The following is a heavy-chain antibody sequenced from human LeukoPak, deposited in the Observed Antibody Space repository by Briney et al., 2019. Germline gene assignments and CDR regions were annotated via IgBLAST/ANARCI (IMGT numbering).Heavy chain of an antibody. CDR1: GFTFSSYS. J-gene: IGHJ6*03. D-gene: IGHD6-13*01. V-gene: IGHV3-48*01. CDR3: ARGEGSSWYEDPYYYYYMDV. Sequence: GGSLRLSCAASGFTFSSYSMNWVRQAPGKGLEWVSYISSSSSTIYYADSVKGRFTISRDNSKNTLYLQMGSLRAEDMAVYYCARGEGSSWYEDPYYYYYMDVWGKGTTVTVSS. CDR2: ISSSSSTI.